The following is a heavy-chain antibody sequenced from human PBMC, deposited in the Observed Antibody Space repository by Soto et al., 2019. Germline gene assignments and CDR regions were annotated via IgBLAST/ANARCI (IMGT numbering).Heavy chain of an antibody. J-gene: IGHJ4*02. V-gene: IGHV3-23*01. CDR2: ISGSGGST. CDR1: GFTFSSYA. D-gene: IGHD6-19*01. Sequence: GGSLRLSCAASGFTFSSYAMSWVRQAPGKGLEWVSAISGSGGSTYYADTVKGRFTISRDNSKNTLYLQMNSLRAEDTAVYYCARTTREAYSSGWYLTYWGQGTLVTVSS. CDR3: ARTTREAYSSGWYLTY.